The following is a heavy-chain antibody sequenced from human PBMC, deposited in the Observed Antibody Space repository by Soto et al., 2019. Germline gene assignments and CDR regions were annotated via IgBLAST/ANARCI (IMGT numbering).Heavy chain of an antibody. V-gene: IGHV3-15*05. J-gene: IGHJ4*02. Sequence: EVQLVESGGGLVRPGESLRLSCATSGFAFSSAWMNWVRQAPGKGLEWVGRIKSKADGETTDYAAPVKGRFTVSRDDSENVLYMEMTSLIIEDTAVYCCAGEVPSSVSGGLDYWGQGTLVTVSS. CDR3: AGEVPSSVSGGLDY. CDR1: GFAFSSAW. CDR2: IKSKADGETT. D-gene: IGHD3-10*01.